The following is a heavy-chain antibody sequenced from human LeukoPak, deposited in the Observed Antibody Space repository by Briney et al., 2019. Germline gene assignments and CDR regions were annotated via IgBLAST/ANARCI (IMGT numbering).Heavy chain of an antibody. Sequence: GGSLRLSCAASGFTFSSYAMSWVRQAPGKGLEWVSAISGSGGSTYYADSVKGRFTISRDNCRNTLYLQMNSLRAEDTAVYYCALIAATGVERGWFDPWGQGTLVTVSS. V-gene: IGHV3-23*01. CDR2: ISGSGGST. CDR3: ALIAATGVERGWFDP. CDR1: GFTFSSYA. J-gene: IGHJ5*02. D-gene: IGHD6-13*01.